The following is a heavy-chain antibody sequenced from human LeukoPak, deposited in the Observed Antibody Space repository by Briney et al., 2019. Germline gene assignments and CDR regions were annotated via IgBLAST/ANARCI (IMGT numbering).Heavy chain of an antibody. V-gene: IGHV3-23*01. CDR3: ARQGIRARLLRFLEWLSDFDY. Sequence: PGGSLRLSCAASGFTFSSYAMSRVRQAPGKGLEWVSAISGSGGSTYYADSVKGRFTISRDNSKNTLYLQMNSLRAEDTAVYYCARQGIRARLLRFLEWLSDFDYWGQGTLVTVSS. CDR2: ISGSGGST. D-gene: IGHD3-3*01. J-gene: IGHJ4*02. CDR1: GFTFSSYA.